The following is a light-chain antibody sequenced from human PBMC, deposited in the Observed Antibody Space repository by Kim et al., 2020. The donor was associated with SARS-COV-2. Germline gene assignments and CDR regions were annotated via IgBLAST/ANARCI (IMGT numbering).Light chain of an antibody. J-gene: IGLJ2*01. CDR2: GVS. Sequence: QSALTQPASVAGSPGQSITISCTGTSSDVGGYNYVSWYQQHPGKAPKLIIYGVSSRPSGVSNRFSGSKSGNTASLTISGLQGEDEADYYCCSYTSRNPWISGRGTQLTVL. CDR3: CSYTSRNPWI. V-gene: IGLV2-14*03. CDR1: SSDVGGYNY.